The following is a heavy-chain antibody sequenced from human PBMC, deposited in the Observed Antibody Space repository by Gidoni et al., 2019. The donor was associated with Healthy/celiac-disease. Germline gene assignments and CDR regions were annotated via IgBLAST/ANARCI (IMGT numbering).Heavy chain of an antibody. CDR3: AGDRGQVWFGEFDWFDP. V-gene: IGHV4-59*01. CDR2: IYNSGST. Sequence: QVQLQVSGPGLLMPSATPSLTCSVSRGFISSYYWSWIRQPPGNGLEWIGYIYNSGSTNYNPTLKRRVNISVDTSKNQFSLKLSSETAADTAVYCCAGDRGQVWFGEFDWFDPWGQGTLVTVSS. CDR1: RGFISSYY. J-gene: IGHJ5*02. D-gene: IGHD3-10*01.